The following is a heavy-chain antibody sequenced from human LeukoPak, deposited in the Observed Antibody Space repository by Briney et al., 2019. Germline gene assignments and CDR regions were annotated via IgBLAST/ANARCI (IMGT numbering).Heavy chain of an antibody. Sequence: GRSLRLSCAASGFTFNNYWMTWVRQAPGKGLEWVAVISYDGSNKYYADSVKGRFTISRDNSKNTLYLQMNSLRAEDTAVYYCARELPLDAFDIWGQGTMVTVSS. V-gene: IGHV3-30-3*01. CDR1: GFTFNNYW. CDR2: ISYDGSNK. D-gene: IGHD1-26*01. CDR3: ARELPLDAFDI. J-gene: IGHJ3*02.